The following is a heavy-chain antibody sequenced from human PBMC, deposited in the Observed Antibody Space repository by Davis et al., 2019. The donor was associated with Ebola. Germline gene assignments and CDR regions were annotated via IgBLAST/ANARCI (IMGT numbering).Heavy chain of an antibody. V-gene: IGHV3-23*01. Sequence: GGSLRLSCAASGFVFSSYVMSWVRRAPGKGLEWVSTLGLSADTYYADSVKGRFTISRDNSKNTLYLQMNSLRAEDTAVYYCATSLDFWTTDVWGQGTTVTVSS. CDR2: LGLSADT. J-gene: IGHJ6*02. CDR3: ATSLDFWTTDV. CDR1: GFVFSSYV. D-gene: IGHD3/OR15-3a*01.